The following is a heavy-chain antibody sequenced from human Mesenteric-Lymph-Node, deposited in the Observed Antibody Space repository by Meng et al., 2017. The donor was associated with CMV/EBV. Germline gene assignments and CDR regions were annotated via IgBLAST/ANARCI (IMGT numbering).Heavy chain of an antibody. V-gene: IGHV3-21*04. Sequence: GESLKISCAASGFTFNAYSMNWVRQPPGKGLEWVSSISDGGTYIHYADSVKGRFTISRDNAKNSLYLQMNSLRAEDTAVYYCARIPTRITIFGVVIENYYYYYGMDVWGQGTTVTVSS. CDR1: GFTFNAYS. D-gene: IGHD3-3*01. CDR3: ARIPTRITIFGVVIENYYYYYGMDV. CDR2: ISDGGTYI. J-gene: IGHJ6*02.